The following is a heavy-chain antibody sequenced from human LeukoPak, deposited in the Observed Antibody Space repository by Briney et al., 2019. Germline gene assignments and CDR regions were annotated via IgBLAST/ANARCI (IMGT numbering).Heavy chain of an antibody. CDR2: ITGSGIST. CDR3: ARPNCSSGSCPNRGGYYYYYMDV. V-gene: IGHV3-23*01. CDR1: GFTFSSYA. Sequence: GGSLRLSCAASGFTFSSYAMSWVRQAPGKGLEWVSGITGSGISTYYADSVKGRFTISRDNSKNTLYLQMNSLRAEDTAVYLCARPNCSSGSCPNRGGYYYYYMDVWGKGTTVTVSS. J-gene: IGHJ6*03. D-gene: IGHD2-15*01.